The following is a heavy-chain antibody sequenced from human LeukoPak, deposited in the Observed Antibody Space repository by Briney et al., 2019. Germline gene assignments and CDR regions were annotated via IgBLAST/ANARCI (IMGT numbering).Heavy chain of an antibody. Sequence: SETLSLTCTVSGGSISSGSYYWSWIRQPAGKGLEWIGRIYTSGSTNYNPSLKSRVTISVDTSKNQFSLKLSSVTAADTAVYYCARLEYSSSWYASYYFDYWGQGTLVTVSS. CDR1: GGSISSGSYY. V-gene: IGHV4-61*02. CDR3: ARLEYSSSWYASYYFDY. J-gene: IGHJ4*02. CDR2: IYTSGST. D-gene: IGHD6-13*01.